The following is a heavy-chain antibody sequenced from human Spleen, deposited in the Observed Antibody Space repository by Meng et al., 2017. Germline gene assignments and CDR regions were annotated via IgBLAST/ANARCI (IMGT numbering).Heavy chain of an antibody. CDR1: GFTFSSYS. D-gene: IGHD2-21*02. CDR3: ARFEMVTFLPLDS. V-gene: IGHV3-21*01. Sequence: GESLKISCAASGFTFSSYSLNWVRQAPGKGLEWVSSISGDSVHILYADSIKGRFTTSRDDAESSMYLQMNNLREEDTAVYYCARFEMVTFLPLDSWSQGTLVTVSS. CDR2: ISGDSVHI. J-gene: IGHJ4*02.